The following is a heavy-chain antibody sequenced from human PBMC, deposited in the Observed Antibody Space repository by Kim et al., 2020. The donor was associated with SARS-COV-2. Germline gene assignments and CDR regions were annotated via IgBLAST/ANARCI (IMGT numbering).Heavy chain of an antibody. Sequence: YVKGRFTISRDDSKNTLYLQMNSLRAEDTAVYYCAKDPRTAYSSSWNDYWGQGTLVTVSS. CDR3: AKDPRTAYSSSWNDY. J-gene: IGHJ4*02. D-gene: IGHD6-13*01. V-gene: IGHV3-23*01.